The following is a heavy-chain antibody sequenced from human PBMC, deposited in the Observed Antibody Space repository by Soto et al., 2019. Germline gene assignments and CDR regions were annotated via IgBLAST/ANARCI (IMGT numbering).Heavy chain of an antibody. D-gene: IGHD5-18*01. J-gene: IGHJ4*02. CDR2: INPSGGST. CDR1: GYTFTSYY. V-gene: IGHV1-46*03. CDR3: AATDTAIYYFDY. Sequence: ASVKVSCKASGYTFTSYYMHWVRQAPGQGLEWMGIINPSGGSTSYAQKFQGRVTMTRETSTSTVYMELSSLRSEDTAVYYCAATDTAIYYFDYWGQGTLVTVSS.